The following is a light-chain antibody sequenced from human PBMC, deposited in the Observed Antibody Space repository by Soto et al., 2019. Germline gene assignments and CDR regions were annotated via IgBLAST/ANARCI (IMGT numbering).Light chain of an antibody. CDR1: QSIDNC. CDR2: AAS. Sequence: DLQMTQSPSSLSASIGDRVTITCRASQSIDNCLSWYQQKPGKAPKLLIYAASTLQSGVPSRFSGSGSGTDFTLTISSLQRGDLATYYCLHTHSAPATFGQGTRVEIK. V-gene: IGKV1-39*01. J-gene: IGKJ1*01. CDR3: LHTHSAPAT.